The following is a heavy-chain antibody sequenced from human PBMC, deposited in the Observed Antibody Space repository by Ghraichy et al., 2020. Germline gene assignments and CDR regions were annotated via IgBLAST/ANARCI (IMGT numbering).Heavy chain of an antibody. V-gene: IGHV4-59*01. D-gene: IGHD2-2*01. Sequence: SETLSLTCTVSGGSISSYYWSWIRQPPGKGLEWIGYIYYSGSTNYNPYLKSRVTISVDTSKNQFSLKLSYVTAADTAVYYCARAGGQLEYYYYYGMDVWGQGTTVTVSS. J-gene: IGHJ6*02. CDR3: ARAGGQLEYYYYYGMDV. CDR1: GGSISSYY. CDR2: IYYSGST.